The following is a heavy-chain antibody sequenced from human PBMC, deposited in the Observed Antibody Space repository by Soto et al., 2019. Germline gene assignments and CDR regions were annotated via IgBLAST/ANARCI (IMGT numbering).Heavy chain of an antibody. J-gene: IGHJ2*01. V-gene: IGHV3-30*18. CDR2: ISHTQ. CDR1: GFAFISYF. CDR3: AKRTTGWYFDL. Sequence: PGGSLRLSCAASGFAFISYFMHWVRQTPCKGLEWVSVISHTQFYADSVKGRFTISRDNSKNTLYLQMNSLRAEDTAVYYCAKRTTGWYFDLWGRGTLVTV.